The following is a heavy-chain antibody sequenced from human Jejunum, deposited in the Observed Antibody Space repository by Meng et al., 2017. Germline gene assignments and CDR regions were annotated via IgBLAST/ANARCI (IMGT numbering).Heavy chain of an antibody. CDR3: ARAREGGWYFDL. CDR2: TYYRSKWYN. Sequence: DQLNRARLGLVKPPKTPLTNLAISGDSVASNSAAWNWIRQSPSRGLEWLGRTYYRSKWYNDYAVSVKSRITINPDTSKNQFSLQLNSVTPEDTAVYYCARAREGGWYFDLWGRGTLVTVSS. CDR1: GDSVASNSAA. J-gene: IGHJ2*01. V-gene: IGHV6-1*01. D-gene: IGHD1-26*01.